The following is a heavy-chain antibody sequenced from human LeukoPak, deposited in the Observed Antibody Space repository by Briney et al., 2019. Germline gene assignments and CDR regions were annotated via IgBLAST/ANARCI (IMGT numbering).Heavy chain of an antibody. V-gene: IGHV4-34*01. CDR3: ARDRGRRGFMDV. Sequence: SETLSLTCAVYGGSFSGYYWSWIRQPPGKGLEWIGEIKHSGSTNYNPSLKSRVTISVDTSKNQFSLKLSSVTAADTAVYYCARDRGRRGFMDVWGKGTTVTVSS. CDR2: IKHSGST. D-gene: IGHD3-10*01. J-gene: IGHJ6*03. CDR1: GGSFSGYY.